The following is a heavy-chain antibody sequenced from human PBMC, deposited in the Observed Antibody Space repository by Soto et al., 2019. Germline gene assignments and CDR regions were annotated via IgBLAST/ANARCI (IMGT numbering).Heavy chain of an antibody. CDR2: INQEGSEK. V-gene: IGHV3-7*04. CDR3: ARDAYCSGGSCYVY. Sequence: EVQLVESGGGLVQPGGSLRLSCAASGFTFSTYSMTWVRRAPGQGLEWVANINQEGSEKNYVDSVKGRFTISRDNAENSLYLQMNSLRAEDTAVYYCARDAYCSGGSCYVYWGQGTLVTVSS. CDR1: GFTFSTYS. J-gene: IGHJ4*02. D-gene: IGHD2-15*01.